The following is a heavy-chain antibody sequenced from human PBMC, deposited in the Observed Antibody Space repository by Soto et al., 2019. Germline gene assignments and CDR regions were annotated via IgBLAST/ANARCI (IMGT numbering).Heavy chain of an antibody. J-gene: IGHJ2*01. Sequence: QVQLVQSEAEVKKPGSSVKVSCKASGGSFSNLAISWVRQAPGQGLEWVAGIIPIYRASNYAEHFRGRISLTLHESTATTYLQLSSITSEDSAIYYCAPDTKFGYNYWSFDLGGRGTQVTVSS. D-gene: IGHD3-10*02. CDR3: APDTKFGYNYWSFDL. CDR1: GGSFSNLA. V-gene: IGHV1-69*01. CDR2: IIPIYRAS.